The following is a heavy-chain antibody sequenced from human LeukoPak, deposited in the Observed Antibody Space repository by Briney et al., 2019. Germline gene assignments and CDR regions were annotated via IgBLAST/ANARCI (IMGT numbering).Heavy chain of an antibody. J-gene: IGHJ6*02. Sequence: PSETLSLTRAVYGGSFSGYYRSWIRQPPGKGLEWIGEINHSGSTNYNPSLKSRVTISVDTSKNQFSLKLSSVTAADTAVYYCAGALQDYYYYGMDVWGQGTTVTVSS. V-gene: IGHV4-34*01. CDR3: AGALQDYYYYGMDV. CDR2: INHSGST. D-gene: IGHD4-11*01. CDR1: GGSFSGYY.